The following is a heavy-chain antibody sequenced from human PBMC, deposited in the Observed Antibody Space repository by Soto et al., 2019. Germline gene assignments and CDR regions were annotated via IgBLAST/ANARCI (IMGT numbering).Heavy chain of an antibody. Sequence: EVQLVESGGGLVQPGGSLRLSCAASGISLSAYCMHWVRQVPGKGLEWIARINEDGRSTSYMDSVKGRFTISRDNARDTLYLQMNSLRLEDTAVYYWARGWVERLPRQPPSDYWGQGTLFTVSS. CDR1: GISLSAYC. D-gene: IGHD3-3*01. CDR2: INEDGRST. CDR3: ARGWVERLPRQPPSDY. V-gene: IGHV3-74*01. J-gene: IGHJ4*02.